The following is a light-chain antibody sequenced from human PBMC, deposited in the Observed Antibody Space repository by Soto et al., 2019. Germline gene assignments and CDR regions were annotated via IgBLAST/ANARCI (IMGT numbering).Light chain of an antibody. CDR3: QSYDRSLSGWV. V-gene: IGLV1-40*01. J-gene: IGLJ3*02. CDR2: GNS. Sequence: QSVLTQPPSVSGAPGQRVTISCTGSSSNIGAGYNVHWYQQLPGTAPKLLIYGNSNRPSGVPDRLSGSKSGTSASLAITGLQDEDEADYYCQSYDRSLSGWVFGGGTKLTVL. CDR1: SSNIGAGYN.